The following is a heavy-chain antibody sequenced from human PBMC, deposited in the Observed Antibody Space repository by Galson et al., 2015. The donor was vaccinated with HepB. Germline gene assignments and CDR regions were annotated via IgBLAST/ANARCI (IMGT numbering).Heavy chain of an antibody. D-gene: IGHD3-10*02. CDR2: ISPDGSVK. J-gene: IGHJ4*02. CDR3: ARCLGRVTTYDY. CDR1: GFNFNNDW. Sequence: SLRLSCAASGFNFNNDWMSWVRQAPGKGLEWVASISPDGSVKHYVDPVRGRFTISRDNAESSLHLQTNNLRDEDTAVYFCARCLGRVTTYDYWGQGTLLTVSS. V-gene: IGHV3-7*03.